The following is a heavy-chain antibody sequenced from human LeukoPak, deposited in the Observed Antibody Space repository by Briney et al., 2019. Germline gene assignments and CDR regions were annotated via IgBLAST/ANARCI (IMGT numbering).Heavy chain of an antibody. Sequence: TGGSLRLSCAASGFTFSSYSMNWVRQAPGKGLEWVSVIYSGGSTYYADSVKGRFTISRDNSKNTLYLQMNSLRAEDTAVYYCARDLGLRGPYYYGMDVWGQGTTVTVSS. CDR2: IYSGGST. J-gene: IGHJ6*02. CDR3: ARDLGLRGPYYYGMDV. CDR1: GFTFSSYS. V-gene: IGHV3-53*01. D-gene: IGHD5-12*01.